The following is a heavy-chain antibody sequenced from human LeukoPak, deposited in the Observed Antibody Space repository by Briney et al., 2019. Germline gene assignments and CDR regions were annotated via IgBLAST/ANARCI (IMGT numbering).Heavy chain of an antibody. D-gene: IGHD6-19*01. Sequence: ASVKVSCKASGYTFTGYYMHWVRQAPGQGLEWMGWINPNSGGTNYAQKFQGRATMTRDTSISTAYMELSRLRSDDTAVYYCARDRGQSGIAVAGGYYMDVWGKGTTVTISS. CDR2: INPNSGGT. CDR1: GYTFTGYY. V-gene: IGHV1-2*02. J-gene: IGHJ6*03. CDR3: ARDRGQSGIAVAGGYYMDV.